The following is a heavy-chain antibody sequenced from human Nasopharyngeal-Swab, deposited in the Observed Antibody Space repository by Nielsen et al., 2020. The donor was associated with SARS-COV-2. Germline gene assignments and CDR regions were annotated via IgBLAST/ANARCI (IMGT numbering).Heavy chain of an antibody. V-gene: IGHV3-21*04. CDR3: AKGGGYSSGWIWNFDL. D-gene: IGHD6-19*01. Sequence: GGSLRLSCAASGFTFSSSVMSWVRQAPGKGLEWVSSISNRYNYIYYADSVKGRFTISRDNSKNSLYLQMNNLRAEDTAIYYCAKGGGYSSGWIWNFDLWGRGTLVTVST. CDR2: ISNRYNYI. J-gene: IGHJ2*01. CDR1: GFTFSSSV.